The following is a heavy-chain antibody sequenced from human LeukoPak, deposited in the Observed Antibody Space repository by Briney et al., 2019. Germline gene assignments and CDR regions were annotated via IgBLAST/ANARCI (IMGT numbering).Heavy chain of an antibody. CDR1: GYTFTSYY. Sequence: GASVKASCKASGYTFTSYYMRWVRQAPGQGLEWMGIINPSGGSTSYAQKFQGRVTTTRDMSTSTVYMELSSLRSEDTAVYYCAREEAVAGYYYYYMDVWGKGTTVTVSS. CDR3: AREEAVAGYYYYYMDV. CDR2: INPSGGST. D-gene: IGHD6-19*01. J-gene: IGHJ6*03. V-gene: IGHV1-46*01.